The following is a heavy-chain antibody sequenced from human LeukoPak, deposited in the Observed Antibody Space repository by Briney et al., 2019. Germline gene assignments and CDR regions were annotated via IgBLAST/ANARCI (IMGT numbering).Heavy chain of an antibody. V-gene: IGHV3-30*18. Sequence: SGGSLRLSCAASGFTFSSYGMHWVRQAPGKGLEWVAVITYDGSNKYYADSVKGRFTISRDNSRNTLYLQMNSLRAADTAVYYCAKDKKVLVTAIFDYWGQGNLVTVSS. CDR3: AKDKKVLVTAIFDY. CDR2: ITYDGSNK. J-gene: IGHJ4*02. D-gene: IGHD2-21*02. CDR1: GFTFSSYG.